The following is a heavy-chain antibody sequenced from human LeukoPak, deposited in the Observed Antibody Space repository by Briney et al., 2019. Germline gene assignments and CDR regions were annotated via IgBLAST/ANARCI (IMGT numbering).Heavy chain of an antibody. CDR2: INSDGTST. CDR3: AREVSADSWYNWFDP. Sequence: GGSLRLSCAASGFTLSSYWMHWVRQAPGKGLVWVSRINSDGTSTRYADSVKGRFTISRDNAKNTLYLQMNSLRAEDTAVYFCAREVSADSWYNWFDPWARETWSPSPQ. CDR1: GFTLSSYW. J-gene: IGHJ5*02. D-gene: IGHD1-14*01. V-gene: IGHV3-74*01.